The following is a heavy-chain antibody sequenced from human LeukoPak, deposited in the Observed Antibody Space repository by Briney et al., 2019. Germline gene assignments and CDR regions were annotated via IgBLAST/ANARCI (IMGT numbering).Heavy chain of an antibody. J-gene: IGHJ6*02. Sequence: GESLKISCETSGYNFTNYWIGWVRQLPGKGLEWMGIIYPGDSDTRYSPSFQGQVTISADKSISTAYLQWSSLKASDTAMYYCARLEQQLAPMDVWGQGTTVTLSS. V-gene: IGHV5-51*01. CDR2: IYPGDSDT. CDR3: ARLEQQLAPMDV. D-gene: IGHD6-13*01. CDR1: GYNFTNYW.